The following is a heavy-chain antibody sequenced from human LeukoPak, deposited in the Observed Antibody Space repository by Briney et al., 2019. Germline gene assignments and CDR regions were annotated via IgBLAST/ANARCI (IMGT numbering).Heavy chain of an antibody. CDR2: ISTTGSI. Sequence: SDTLSLTCTVSGTSISRHDWSWLRQSAGLGLEWRVYISTTGSITYNPSLEGRVTMSEDTSQNQLSLTLSSLTAADTAVYFCARQDGLWVGDLGGWFDFWGQGIQVTVSS. V-gene: IGHV4-4*09. CDR1: GTSISRHD. D-gene: IGHD3-10*01. J-gene: IGHJ5*01. CDR3: ARQDGLWVGDLGGWFDF.